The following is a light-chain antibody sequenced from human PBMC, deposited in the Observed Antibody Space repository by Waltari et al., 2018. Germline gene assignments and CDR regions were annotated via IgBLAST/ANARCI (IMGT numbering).Light chain of an antibody. CDR3: QQYNTYSVT. V-gene: IGKV1-5*01. CDR2: DAS. CDR1: QSISSW. J-gene: IGKJ1*01. Sequence: DIQMTQSPSTLSASVGDSVTITCRASQSISSWLAWYQQKPGKAPKLLIDDASNLESGVPSRFSGSGSGTEFTLTISSLQPDDFATYYCQQYNTYSVTFGQGTKVEIK.